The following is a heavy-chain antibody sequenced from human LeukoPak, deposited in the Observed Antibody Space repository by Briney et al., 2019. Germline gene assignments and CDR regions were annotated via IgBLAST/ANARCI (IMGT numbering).Heavy chain of an antibody. Sequence: GGSLRLSYAASGFTFSNAWMSWVRQAPGKGLEWVGRIKSKTDGGTTDYAAPVKGRFTISRDDSKNTLYLQMNSLKTEDTAVYYCIYEIRNYYYYGMDVWGQGTTVTVSS. CDR3: IYEIRNYYYYGMDV. D-gene: IGHD5/OR15-5a*01. J-gene: IGHJ6*02. V-gene: IGHV3-15*01. CDR1: GFTFSNAW. CDR2: IKSKTDGGTT.